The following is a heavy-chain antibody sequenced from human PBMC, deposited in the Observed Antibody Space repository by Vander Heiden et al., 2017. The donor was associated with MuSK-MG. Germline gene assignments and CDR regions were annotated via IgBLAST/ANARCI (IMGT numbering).Heavy chain of an antibody. CDR3: TAREYISS. V-gene: IGHV3-49*03. Sequence: EVQLVESGGGLVQPGRSLRLSCTASGFTFGDYLINWFRQAPGKGLEWVGFIRSKANGGTAQYAASVRGRFTISRDDSKNIGYMKMNSLKTEDTAVYYCTAREYISSWGQGTLVTVSS. J-gene: IGHJ5*02. CDR2: IRSKANGGTA. D-gene: IGHD5-18*01. CDR1: GFTFGDYL.